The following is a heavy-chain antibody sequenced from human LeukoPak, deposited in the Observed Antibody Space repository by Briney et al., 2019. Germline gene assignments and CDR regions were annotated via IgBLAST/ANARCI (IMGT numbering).Heavy chain of an antibody. V-gene: IGHV4-34*01. CDR3: ARGERGVRGVPNKALHFDH. CDR1: GGSFSGYY. CDR2: INQSGSA. D-gene: IGHD3-10*01. J-gene: IGHJ4*02. Sequence: SETLSLTCAVYGGSFSGYYWTWIRQPPGKGLEWIGEINQSGSANYNPSLKSRVTISKDMSKKQFSLKLTSVTAADTAVYYCARGERGVRGVPNKALHFDHWGQGTLVTVSS.